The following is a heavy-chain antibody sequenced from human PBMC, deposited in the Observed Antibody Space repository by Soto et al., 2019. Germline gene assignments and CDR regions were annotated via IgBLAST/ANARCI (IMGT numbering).Heavy chain of an antibody. CDR3: ARGTASAGYYMDV. D-gene: IGHD6-13*01. J-gene: IGHJ6*03. Sequence: SETLSLTCTVSGGSISSYYWSWIRQPPGKGLEWIGYIYYSGSTNYNPYLKSRVTISVDTSKNQFSLKLSSVTAADTAVYYCARGTASAGYYMDVWGKGTTVTVSS. CDR1: GGSISSYY. CDR2: IYYSGST. V-gene: IGHV4-59*08.